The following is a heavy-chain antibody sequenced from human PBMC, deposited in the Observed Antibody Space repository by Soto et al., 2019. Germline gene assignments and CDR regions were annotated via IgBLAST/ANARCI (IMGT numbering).Heavy chain of an antibody. Sequence: KPGGSLRLSCAASGFTFSNAWMSWVRQAPGKGLEWVGRIKSKTDGGTTDYAAPVKGRFTISRDDSKNTLYLQMNSLKTEDTAVYYCTTDEYDFWSGYTKSYYYYMDVWGKGTTVTVSS. D-gene: IGHD3-3*01. CDR3: TTDEYDFWSGYTKSYYYYMDV. CDR2: IKSKTDGGTT. J-gene: IGHJ6*03. CDR1: GFTFSNAW. V-gene: IGHV3-15*01.